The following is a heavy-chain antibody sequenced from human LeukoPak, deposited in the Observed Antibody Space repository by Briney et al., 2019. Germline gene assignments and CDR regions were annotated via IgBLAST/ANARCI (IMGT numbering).Heavy chain of an antibody. D-gene: IGHD3-3*01. Sequence: ASVKVSCKASGYTFTSYEINWVRQATGQGLEWLGWMSPHSGNTGYAQNFQGRVTMTRNTSISTAYMELSSLRSEDTAVYYCAKFRYDFWSGPMPHCFDYWGQGTLVTVSS. CDR1: GYTFTSYE. CDR2: MSPHSGNT. J-gene: IGHJ4*02. V-gene: IGHV1-8*01. CDR3: AKFRYDFWSGPMPHCFDY.